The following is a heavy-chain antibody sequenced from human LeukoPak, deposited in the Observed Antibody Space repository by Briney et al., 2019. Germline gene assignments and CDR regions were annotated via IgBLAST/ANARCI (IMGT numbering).Heavy chain of an antibody. CDR1: GFTFTNYA. Sequence: GGSLRLSCAASGFTFTNYAMNWVRQAPGKGLEWVSTLSPSGADTYYADSVKGRFTISRDISKNTLYLQMNSLRAEDTAVYYCARGGGSYPIDYWGQGTLVTVSS. V-gene: IGHV3-23*01. CDR2: LSPSGADT. D-gene: IGHD1-26*01. J-gene: IGHJ4*02. CDR3: ARGGGSYPIDY.